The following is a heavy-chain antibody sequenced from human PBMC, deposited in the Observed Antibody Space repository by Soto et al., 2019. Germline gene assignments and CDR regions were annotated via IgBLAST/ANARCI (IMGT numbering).Heavy chain of an antibody. J-gene: IGHJ4*02. CDR2: ISYDGSNK. CDR1: GFTFSSYA. D-gene: IGHD4-4*01. Sequence: PGGSLRLSCAASGFTFSSYAMHWVRQAPGKGLEWVAVISYDGSNKYYADSVKGRFTISRDNSKNTLYLQMNSLRAEDTAVYYCARDHYSSYPYYFDYWGQGTLVTVSS. V-gene: IGHV3-30-3*01. CDR3: ARDHYSSYPYYFDY.